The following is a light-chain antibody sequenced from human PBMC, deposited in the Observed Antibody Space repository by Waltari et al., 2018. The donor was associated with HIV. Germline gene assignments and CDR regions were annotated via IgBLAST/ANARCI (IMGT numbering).Light chain of an antibody. J-gene: IGLJ3*02. CDR1: YNNFRSQG. V-gene: IGLV10-54*01. Sequence: QSGLSQPPAVSNTLRQPAILTFEGDYNNFRSQGAPWVQQHRGRPPKLLSYMTNGRPSGVSGRFSASRSGDTAYLSISSLESEDEAYYFCSSWDSTLSAWVFGGGTQLTVL. CDR3: SSWDSTLSAWV. CDR2: MTN.